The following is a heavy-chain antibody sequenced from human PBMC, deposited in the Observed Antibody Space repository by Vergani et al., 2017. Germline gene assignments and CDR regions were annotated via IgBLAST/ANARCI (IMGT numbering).Heavy chain of an antibody. CDR3: ASELRYFDWSSSGAFDI. CDR2: IYYSGST. J-gene: IGHJ3*02. CDR1: GGSISSGDYY. V-gene: IGHV4-30-4*01. Sequence: QVQLQESGPGLVKPSQTLSLTCTVSGGSISSGDYYWSWIRQPPGKVLEWIGYIYYSGSTYYNPSLKSRVTISVDTSKNQFSLKLSSVTAADTAVYYCASELRYFDWSSSGAFDIWGQGTMVTVSS. D-gene: IGHD3-9*01.